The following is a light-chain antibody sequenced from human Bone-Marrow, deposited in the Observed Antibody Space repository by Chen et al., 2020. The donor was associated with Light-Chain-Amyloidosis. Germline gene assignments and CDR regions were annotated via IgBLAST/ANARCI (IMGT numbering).Light chain of an antibody. J-gene: IGLJ3*02. V-gene: IGLV3-21*02. CDR1: TIGSTS. CDR2: DDS. CDR3: QVWDRSSDRPV. Sequence: SSVLTQPSSASVAPGQTATIACGGNTIGSTSVHWYQQTPGQDPLLVVYDDSDRPSVITERLSVSNSGYTATMTISRFEAGDEADYCCQVWDRSSDRPVFVGGTKLTVL.